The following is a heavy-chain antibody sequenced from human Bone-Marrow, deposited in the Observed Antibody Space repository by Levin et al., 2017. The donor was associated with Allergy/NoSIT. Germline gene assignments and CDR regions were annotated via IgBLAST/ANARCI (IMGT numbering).Heavy chain of an antibody. V-gene: IGHV3-15*01. J-gene: IGHJ3*02. CDR3: TPGYQLRYGAHAFDI. Sequence: GGSLRLSCAASGFTFINAWMSWVRQAPGKGLEWVGRIKSKTDGGTTDYAAPVKGRFTISRDDSENTLYLQMNSLKTEDTAIYYCTPGYQLRYGAHAFDIWGQGTMVTVSS. CDR1: GFTFINAW. CDR2: IKSKTDGGTT. D-gene: IGHD2-2*01.